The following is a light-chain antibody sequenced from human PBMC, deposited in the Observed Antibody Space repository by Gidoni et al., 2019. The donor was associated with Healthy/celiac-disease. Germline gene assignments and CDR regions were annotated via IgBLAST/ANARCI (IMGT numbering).Light chain of an antibody. CDR1: SSDVGNYNY. CDR2: DVY. CDR3: CSYAGSFSVV. J-gene: IGLJ2*01. Sequence: QSALPQPRSGSGSPGQSVTISCTGTSSDVGNYNYVSWSQPYPGKAPNLMIYDVYKRPSGVPDRFSGSKSGNTASLTISGLQAEDEADYSCCSYAGSFSVVVGGGTKLTVL. V-gene: IGLV2-11*01.